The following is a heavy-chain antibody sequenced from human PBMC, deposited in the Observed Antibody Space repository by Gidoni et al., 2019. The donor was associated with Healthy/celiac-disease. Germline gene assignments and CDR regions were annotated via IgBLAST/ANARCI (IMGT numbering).Heavy chain of an antibody. V-gene: IGHV3-30*03. CDR3: AGVGATTLPWFDP. J-gene: IGHJ5*02. Sequence: QVQLVESGGGVVQPGRSLRLSCAASGFTFSSYGMHWVRQAPGKGLEWVAVISYDGSNKYYADSVKGRFTISRDNSKNTLYLQMNSLRAEDTAVYYCAGVGATTLPWFDPWGQGTLVTVSS. CDR1: GFTFSSYG. CDR2: ISYDGSNK. D-gene: IGHD1-26*01.